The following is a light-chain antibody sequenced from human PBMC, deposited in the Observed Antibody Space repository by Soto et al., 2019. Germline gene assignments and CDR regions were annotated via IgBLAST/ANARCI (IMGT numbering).Light chain of an antibody. CDR2: DSN. V-gene: IGLV1-51*01. Sequence: QSVLTQPPSVSAAPGQKVTISCSGSSSNVGNNYVSWYQQLPGRAPKLLIYDSNKGPSRIADRFSGSKSGTSATLGITGLQTGDEADYYCGTWDSSLSAYVFGTGTKVTVL. CDR1: SSNVGNNY. CDR3: GTWDSSLSAYV. J-gene: IGLJ1*01.